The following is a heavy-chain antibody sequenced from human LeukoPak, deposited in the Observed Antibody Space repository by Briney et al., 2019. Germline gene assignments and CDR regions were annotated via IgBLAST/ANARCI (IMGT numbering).Heavy chain of an antibody. CDR2: ISGSGGST. Sequence: GSLRLSCAASGFTFSSYAMSWVRQAPGKGLEWVSAISGSGGSTYYADSVKGRFTISRDNSKNTLYLQMNSLRAEDAAVYYCAKDPPYYDFWSGYYNWGQGTLVTVSS. J-gene: IGHJ4*02. D-gene: IGHD3-3*01. CDR1: GFTFSSYA. CDR3: AKDPPYYDFWSGYYN. V-gene: IGHV3-23*01.